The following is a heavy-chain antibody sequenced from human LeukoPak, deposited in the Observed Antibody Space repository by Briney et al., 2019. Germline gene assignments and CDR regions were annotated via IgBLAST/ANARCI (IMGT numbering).Heavy chain of an antibody. CDR2: IYYSGST. CDR1: GGSVSSGSSY. Sequence: PSETLSLTCTVSGGSVSSGSSYWTWIRQPPGKRLEWIGYIYYSGSTNYNPPLKSRVSISIDTSKNQFSLNLNSVTAADTAVYYCARETISSSWYRIDYWGQGTLVTVSS. J-gene: IGHJ4*02. D-gene: IGHD6-13*01. V-gene: IGHV4-61*01. CDR3: ARETISSSWYRIDY.